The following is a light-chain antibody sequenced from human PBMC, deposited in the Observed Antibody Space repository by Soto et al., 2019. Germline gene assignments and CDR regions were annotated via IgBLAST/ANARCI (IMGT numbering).Light chain of an antibody. CDR1: QGISSY. Sequence: IQLTQSPSSLSASVGDRVTITCRASQGISSYLAWYQQKPAKAPKLLIYAASTLQSGVPSRFSGSGSGTDFTLTISSLQPEDFATYYCQQLNSYPYTFGQGTKLEIK. J-gene: IGKJ2*01. CDR3: QQLNSYPYT. CDR2: AAS. V-gene: IGKV1-9*01.